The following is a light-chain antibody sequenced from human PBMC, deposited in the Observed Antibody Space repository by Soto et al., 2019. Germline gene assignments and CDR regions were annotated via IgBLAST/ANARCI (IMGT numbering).Light chain of an antibody. CDR1: SSDVGSHNV. CDR2: EAT. Sequence: QSALTQPASVSGSPGQSLTISCTGTSSDVGSHNVVYWYQHHPVKAPKLIIYEATKWPSGVSTRFSGSKSGNTASLTISGLQAEDEADYYCCSFAGTNTSVFGTGTKVTVL. V-gene: IGLV2-23*01. J-gene: IGLJ1*01. CDR3: CSFAGTNTSV.